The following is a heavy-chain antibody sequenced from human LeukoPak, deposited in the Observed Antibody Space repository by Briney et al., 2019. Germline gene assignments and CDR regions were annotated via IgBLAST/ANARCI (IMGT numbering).Heavy chain of an antibody. CDR2: ISAYNGNT. V-gene: IGHV1-18*01. Sequence: ASVNVSCKAFTYSFTTYGFSWVRQAPVQGLEWMGWISAYNGNTNYAQKFQGNVTMTTDTATNTAYMELRSLRFDDTAVYSCARDGVCRSATCHPPRGHTGYFYYGMDVWGQGTTVTVSS. J-gene: IGHJ6*02. D-gene: IGHD2-2*01. CDR3: ARDGVCRSATCHPPRGHTGYFYYGMDV. CDR1: TYSFTTYG.